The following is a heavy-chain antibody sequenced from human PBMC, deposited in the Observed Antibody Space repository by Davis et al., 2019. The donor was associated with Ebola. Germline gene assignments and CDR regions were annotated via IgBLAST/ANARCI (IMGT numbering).Heavy chain of an antibody. CDR1: GFTFGSYA. V-gene: IGHV3-30-3*01. J-gene: IGHJ6*02. CDR3: ARGSGHYYYGMDV. CDR2: ISYDGSNK. Sequence: PGGSLRLSCAASGFTFGSYAMHCVRQAPGKGLEWVAVISYDGSNKYYADSVKGRFTISRDNSKNTLYLQMNSLRAEDTAGYYCARGSGHYYYGMDVWGQGTTVTVSS.